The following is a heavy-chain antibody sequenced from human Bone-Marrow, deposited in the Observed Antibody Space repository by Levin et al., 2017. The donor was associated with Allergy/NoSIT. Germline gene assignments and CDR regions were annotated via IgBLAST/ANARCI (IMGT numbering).Heavy chain of an antibody. Sequence: ASVKVSCKASGFTFTTYGLTWVRQAPGRGLEWMGWVSAYSGNTNYALNLQDRVTMTTDTATNKAYMELSSLRSDDTAIYYCARGHFPYYYYGMDVWGQGTTVVVSS. V-gene: IGHV1-18*01. CDR3: ARGHFPYYYYGMDV. CDR2: VSAYSGNT. J-gene: IGHJ6*02. CDR1: GFTFTTYG.